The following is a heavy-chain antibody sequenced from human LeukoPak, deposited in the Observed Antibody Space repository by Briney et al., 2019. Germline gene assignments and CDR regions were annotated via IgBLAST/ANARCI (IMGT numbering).Heavy chain of an antibody. CDR1: GGTFSSYA. CDR2: IIPILGIA. J-gene: IGHJ5*02. Sequence: ASVTVSCKASGGTFSSYAISWVRQAPGQGLEWMGRIIPILGIANYAQKFQGRVTITADKSTSTAYMELSSLRSEDTAVYYCARESIADNNWFDPWGQGTLVTVSS. CDR3: ARESIADNNWFDP. D-gene: IGHD6-6*01. V-gene: IGHV1-69*04.